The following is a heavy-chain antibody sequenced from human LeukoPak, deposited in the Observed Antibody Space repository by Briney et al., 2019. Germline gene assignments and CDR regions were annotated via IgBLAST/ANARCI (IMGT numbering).Heavy chain of an antibody. D-gene: IGHD4-17*01. V-gene: IGHV4-59*01. CDR1: GGSLSSYY. Sequence: PSETLSLTCTVSGGSLSSYYWSWIRQPPGKGLEWIGYIYYSGSTNYNPSLKSRVTISVDTSKNQFSLKLSSVTAADTAVYYCARVQVYGEPNFDYWGQGTLVTVSS. J-gene: IGHJ4*02. CDR2: IYYSGST. CDR3: ARVQVYGEPNFDY.